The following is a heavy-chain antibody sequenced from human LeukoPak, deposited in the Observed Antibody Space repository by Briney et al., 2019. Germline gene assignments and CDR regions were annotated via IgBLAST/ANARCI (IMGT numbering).Heavy chain of an antibody. CDR2: IIPIFGTA. D-gene: IGHD4-23*01. CDR3: ARGWLAETTVVTPYNY. V-gene: IGHV1-69*13. CDR1: GGAFSSYA. Sequence: SVKVSCKASGGAFSSYAISWVRQAPGQGLEWMGGIIPIFGTANYAQKFQGRVTITAVESMSTAYMELSSLRSEDTAVYYCARGWLAETTVVTPYNYWGQGTLVTVSS. J-gene: IGHJ4*02.